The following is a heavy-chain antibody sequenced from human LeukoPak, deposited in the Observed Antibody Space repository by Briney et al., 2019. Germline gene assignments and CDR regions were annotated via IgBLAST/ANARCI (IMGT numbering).Heavy chain of an antibody. V-gene: IGHV4-59*01. Sequence: IPSETLSLTCTVSGGSISSYYWSWIRQPPGKGLEWIGYIYYSGSTNYNPSLKSRVTISVDTSKNQFSLKLSSVTAADTAVYYCARDLAHYDFWSGYAYGMDVWGQGTTVTVSS. CDR2: IYYSGST. D-gene: IGHD3-3*01. CDR3: ARDLAHYDFWSGYAYGMDV. J-gene: IGHJ6*02. CDR1: GGSISSYY.